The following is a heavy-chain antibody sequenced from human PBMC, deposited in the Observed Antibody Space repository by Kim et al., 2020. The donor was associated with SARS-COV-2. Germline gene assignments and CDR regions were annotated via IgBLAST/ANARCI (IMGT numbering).Heavy chain of an antibody. Sequence: LKSRVTISVDTSKNQFSLKLSSVTAADTAVYYCARSDSSGDYYYYYGMDVWGQGTTVTVSS. CDR3: ARSDSSGDYYYYYGMDV. J-gene: IGHJ6*02. D-gene: IGHD3-22*01. V-gene: IGHV4-59*01.